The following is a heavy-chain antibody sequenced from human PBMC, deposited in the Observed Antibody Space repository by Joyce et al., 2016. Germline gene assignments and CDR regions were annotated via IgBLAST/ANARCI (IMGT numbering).Heavy chain of an antibody. Sequence: EVQLVESGGGLVQPGGSRRLSCAASGFAFTRYWMTWVRQDPVTGLEGVASIEQEENESHFVDSVKGQFTISRDNAKDSVFLQMSSLRADDTGVYYGVRHNVYTFDFWGQGTVVTVSP. CDR3: VRHNVYTFDF. CDR2: IEQEENES. CDR1: GFAFTRYW. J-gene: IGHJ3*01. D-gene: IGHD1-14*01. V-gene: IGHV3-7*03.